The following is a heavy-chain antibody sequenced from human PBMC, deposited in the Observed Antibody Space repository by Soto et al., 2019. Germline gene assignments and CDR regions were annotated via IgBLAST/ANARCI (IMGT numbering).Heavy chain of an antibody. V-gene: IGHV3-23*01. CDR1: GFTFNNYA. CDR2: ISSSGDST. Sequence: EVQLLESGGGLVQPGGSLGLSCAVSGFTFNNYAMTWVRQAAGKGLEWVSSISSSGDSTYYADSVKGRFTISRDNSKSTLYPQMNSLRAEDTAVYYCAKALGHSSGPFNYWGQGTLVTVSS. CDR3: AKALGHSSGPFNY. J-gene: IGHJ4*02. D-gene: IGHD3-22*01.